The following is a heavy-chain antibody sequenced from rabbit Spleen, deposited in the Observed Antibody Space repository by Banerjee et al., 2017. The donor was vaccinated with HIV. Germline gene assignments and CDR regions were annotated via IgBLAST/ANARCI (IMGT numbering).Heavy chain of an antibody. V-gene: IGHV1S47*01. CDR1: GFSFISGYY. CDR3: ARDDDNTSKGYTTYAFDL. CDR2: IVNGDGST. Sequence: EESGGGLVQPEGSLTLTCKASGFSFISGYYICWVRQAPGKGLEWISCIVNGDGSTYYASWVNGRFTISRSTSLNTVTLQMTSLTAADTATYFCARDDDNTSKGYTTYAFDLWGPGTLVTVS. J-gene: IGHJ4*01. D-gene: IGHD1-1*01.